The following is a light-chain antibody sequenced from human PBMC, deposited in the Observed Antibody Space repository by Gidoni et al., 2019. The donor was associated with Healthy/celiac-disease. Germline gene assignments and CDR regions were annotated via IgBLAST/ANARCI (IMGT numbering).Light chain of an antibody. Sequence: DIQMTQSPPSLSASVGARVTITCQACQDISNYLNWYQQKPGKAPKLLIYDSPNLKTGDPSRFSGSGSGTDFTFTISSLQPEDIATYYCQQYDNLPFPFGPGTKVDIK. CDR3: QQYDNLPFP. CDR2: DSP. CDR1: QDISNY. V-gene: IGKV1-33*01. J-gene: IGKJ3*01.